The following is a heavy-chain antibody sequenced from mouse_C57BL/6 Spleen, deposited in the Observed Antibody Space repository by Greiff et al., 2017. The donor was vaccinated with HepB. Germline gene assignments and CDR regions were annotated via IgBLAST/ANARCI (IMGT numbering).Heavy chain of an antibody. Sequence: VQLQQSGAELVRPGASVTLSCKASGYTFTDYEMHWVKQTPVHGLEWIGAIDPETGGTAYNQKFKGKAILTADKSSSTAYMELRSLTSEDSAVYYCTPGYSNYPYWYFDVWGTGTTVTVSS. V-gene: IGHV1-15*01. CDR2: IDPETGGT. J-gene: IGHJ1*03. CDR3: TPGYSNYPYWYFDV. D-gene: IGHD2-5*01. CDR1: GYTFTDYE.